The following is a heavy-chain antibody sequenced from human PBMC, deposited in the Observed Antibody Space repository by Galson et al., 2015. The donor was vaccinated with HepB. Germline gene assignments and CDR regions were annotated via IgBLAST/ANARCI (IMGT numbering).Heavy chain of an antibody. CDR2: INPSGGST. J-gene: IGHJ6*02. CDR3: ARLWVGHDYGDYGFYYYGMDV. D-gene: IGHD4-17*01. CDR1: GYTFTSYY. V-gene: IGHV1-46*01. Sequence: SVKVSCKASGYTFTSYYMHWVRQAPGQGLEWMGIINPSGGSTSYAQKFQGRVPMTRDTSTSTAYMELSSLRSEDTAVYYCARLWVGHDYGDYGFYYYGMDVWGQGTTVTVSS.